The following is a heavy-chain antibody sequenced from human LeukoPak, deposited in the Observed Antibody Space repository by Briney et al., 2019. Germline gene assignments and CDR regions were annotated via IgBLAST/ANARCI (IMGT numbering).Heavy chain of an antibody. CDR2: MYYSGST. V-gene: IGHV4-38-2*02. CDR3: ARVVVAATRYFDF. CDR1: GYSMSSGDY. D-gene: IGHD2-15*01. Sequence: PSETLSLTCTVSGYSMSSGDYSAWIRPPPGEGLEWVGSMYYSGSTYYNPSLKSRVTISIDTSKNQFSLKVSSVTAADTAVYYCARVVVAATRYFDFWGQGTLVTVSS. J-gene: IGHJ4*02.